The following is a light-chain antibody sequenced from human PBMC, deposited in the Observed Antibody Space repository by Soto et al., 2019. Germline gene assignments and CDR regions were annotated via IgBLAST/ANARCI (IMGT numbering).Light chain of an antibody. CDR1: NSNIGSNK. J-gene: IGLJ1*01. Sequence: QSVLTQPPSASGTPWQRVTISCSVSNSNIGSNKVNWYQQLPGTAPKLLIYTSNQRPSGVPDRFSGSKSGTSASLGISGLQSEDEADYFCAAWDDSLNAYVFATGTKVTVL. V-gene: IGLV1-44*01. CDR2: TSN. CDR3: AAWDDSLNAYV.